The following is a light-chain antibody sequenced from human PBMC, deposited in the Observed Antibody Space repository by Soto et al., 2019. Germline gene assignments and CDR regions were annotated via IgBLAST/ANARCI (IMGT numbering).Light chain of an antibody. J-gene: IGKJ4*01. CDR1: QSVSSD. CDR2: GAS. Sequence: EVVMTQSPATLSVSPGERATLSCRASQSVSSDLAWYQHKPGQAPRLLIYGASSRATGIPFRFSGSGSGTEFTLTISSLQSEDVAVYYCQHYKNRPLTFGGGTKVDIK. CDR3: QHYKNRPLT. V-gene: IGKV3-15*01.